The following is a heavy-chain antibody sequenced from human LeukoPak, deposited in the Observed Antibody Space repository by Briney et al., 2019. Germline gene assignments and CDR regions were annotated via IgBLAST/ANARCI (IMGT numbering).Heavy chain of an antibody. D-gene: IGHD3-16*01. V-gene: IGHV3-23*01. CDR2: ISDSGGGT. CDR1: GFTLSNFA. J-gene: IGHJ4*02. Sequence: GSLRLSCAASGFTLSNFAKSWVRQAPGKGLQWVSAISDSGGGTFYADSEKGRFTISRDNSKNTLYLQMNSLRAEDTAVYYCAKVGVGWVAFEYWGQGAQVTVSS. CDR3: AKVGVGWVAFEY.